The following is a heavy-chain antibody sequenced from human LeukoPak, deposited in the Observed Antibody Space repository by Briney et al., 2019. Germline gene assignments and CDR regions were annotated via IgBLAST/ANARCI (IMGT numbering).Heavy chain of an antibody. V-gene: IGHV4-59*11. J-gene: IGHJ4*02. Sequence: TSETLSLTCTVSGGSISPHYWTWIRQTPGKGLEWIGYVYYNGLTSYNASLRSRLILSVGTARNQVSLKLTSVTAADTAVYYCTRERSTVTFDYWGQGTLVTVSS. CDR1: GGSISPHY. CDR2: VYYNGLT. D-gene: IGHD4-17*01. CDR3: TRERSTVTFDY.